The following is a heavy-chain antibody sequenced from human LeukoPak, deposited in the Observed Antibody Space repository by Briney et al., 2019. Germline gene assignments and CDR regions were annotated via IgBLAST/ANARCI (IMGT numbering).Heavy chain of an antibody. Sequence: GGSLRLSCAASGFTFSSYVMSWVRQALGKGLEWVSGISGSGSSTYYADSVKGRFTISGDNSKNMLYLQMNSLRAEDTAAYYCAKDTSSWYGYYGMDVWGQGTTVTVSS. CDR1: GFTFSSYV. D-gene: IGHD6-13*01. V-gene: IGHV3-23*01. CDR2: ISGSGSST. CDR3: AKDTSSWYGYYGMDV. J-gene: IGHJ6*02.